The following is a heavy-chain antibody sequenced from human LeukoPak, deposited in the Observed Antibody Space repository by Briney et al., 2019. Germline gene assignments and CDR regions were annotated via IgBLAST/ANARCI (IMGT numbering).Heavy chain of an antibody. J-gene: IGHJ6*04. CDR1: GFTFSNYG. CDR3: AKDGAGYVMDV. D-gene: IGHD3-9*01. Sequence: PGGSLRLSCAASGFTFSNYGVHWVRQAPGKGLEWVAFIQYDGSNKYYVDSVKGRFTISRDNSKNTLYPQMNSLRAEDTAVYFCAKDGAGYVMDVWGKGTTVTVSS. V-gene: IGHV3-30*02. CDR2: IQYDGSNK.